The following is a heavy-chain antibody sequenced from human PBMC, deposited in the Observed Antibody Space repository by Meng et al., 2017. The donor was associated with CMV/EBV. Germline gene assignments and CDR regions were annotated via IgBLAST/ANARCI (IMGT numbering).Heavy chain of an antibody. V-gene: IGHV1-69*05. Sequence: SVKVSSKASGGTFSSYAISWVRQAPGQGLEWMGGIIPIFGTANYAQKFQGRVTITTDESTSTAYMELSSLRSEDTAVYYCARDYDILTGQGGDWFDPWGQGTLVTVSS. CDR1: GGTFSSYA. J-gene: IGHJ5*02. CDR2: IIPIFGTA. CDR3: ARDYDILTGQGGDWFDP. D-gene: IGHD3-9*01.